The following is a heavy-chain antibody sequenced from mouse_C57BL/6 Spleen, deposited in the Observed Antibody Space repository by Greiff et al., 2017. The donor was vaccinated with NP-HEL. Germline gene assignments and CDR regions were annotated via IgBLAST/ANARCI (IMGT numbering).Heavy chain of an antibody. Sequence: EVQGVESGAELVKPGASVKLSCTASGFNIKDYYMHWVKQRTEQGLEWIGRIDPEDGETKYAPKFQGKATITADTSSNTAYLQLSSLTSEDTAVYYCALATLTGTGAMDYWGQGTSVTVSS. CDR1: GFNIKDYY. V-gene: IGHV14-2*01. CDR3: ALATLTGTGAMDY. J-gene: IGHJ4*01. D-gene: IGHD4-1*01. CDR2: IDPEDGET.